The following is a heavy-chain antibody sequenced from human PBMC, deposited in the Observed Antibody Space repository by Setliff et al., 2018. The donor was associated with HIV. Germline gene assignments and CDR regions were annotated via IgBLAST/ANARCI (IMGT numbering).Heavy chain of an antibody. CDR3: ARSGYSSSWYLNYYYYYGMDV. CDR1: GYTFTGYY. CDR2: INPNSGGT. J-gene: IGHJ6*02. Sequence: ASVKVSCKASGYTFTGYYMHWVRQAPGQGLEWMGWINPNSGGTNYAQKFQGRVTMTRDTSISTAYMELSRLRSDDTAVYYCARSGYSSSWYLNYYYYYGMDVWGQGTTVTVSS. D-gene: IGHD6-13*01. V-gene: IGHV1-2*02.